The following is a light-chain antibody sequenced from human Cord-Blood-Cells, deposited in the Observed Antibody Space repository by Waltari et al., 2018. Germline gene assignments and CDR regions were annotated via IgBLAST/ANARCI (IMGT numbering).Light chain of an antibody. CDR3: QQYNNWPLT. J-gene: IGKJ4*01. CDR1: QSVSSN. V-gene: IGKV3-15*01. CDR2: GAS. Sequence: EIVMTQSPATLSVSPGERATLSCRASQSVSSNLACYQQKPGQAPRLLIYGASTRATGIPARFSGSGSGTEFTLTISSLQSEDFAVYYCQQYNNWPLTVGGGTKVEIK.